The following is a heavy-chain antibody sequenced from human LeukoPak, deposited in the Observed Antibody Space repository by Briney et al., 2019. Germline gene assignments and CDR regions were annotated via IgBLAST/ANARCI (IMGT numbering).Heavy chain of an antibody. D-gene: IGHD6-6*01. Sequence: PSETLSLTCTVSGGSISSYYWSWIPQPPGKGLEWIGYIYYSGSTNYNPSLKSRVTISVDTSKNQFSLKLSSVTAADTAVYYCARDRIAARRFDYWGQGTLVTVSS. V-gene: IGHV4-59*01. CDR1: GGSISSYY. CDR2: IYYSGST. J-gene: IGHJ4*02. CDR3: ARDRIAARRFDY.